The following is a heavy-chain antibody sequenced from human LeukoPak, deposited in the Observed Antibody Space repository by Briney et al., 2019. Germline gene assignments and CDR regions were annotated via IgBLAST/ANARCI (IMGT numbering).Heavy chain of an antibody. CDR2: IYTSGST. CDR3: ARMDYGGNARFDP. V-gene: IGHV4-4*09. D-gene: IGHD4-23*01. Sequence: SETLSLTCTVSGGSISSYYWSWIRQPPGKGLEWIGCIYTSGSTNYNPSLKSRVTISVDTSKNQFSLKLSSVTAADTAVYYCARMDYGGNARFDPWGQGTLVTVSS. J-gene: IGHJ5*02. CDR1: GGSISSYY.